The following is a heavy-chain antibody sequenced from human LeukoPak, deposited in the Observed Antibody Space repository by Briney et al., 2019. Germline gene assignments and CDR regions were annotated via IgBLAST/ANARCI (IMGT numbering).Heavy chain of an antibody. D-gene: IGHD3-22*01. CDR2: IKSKTEGGTT. J-gene: IGHJ4*02. CDR3: IATYYYDSSGYALDY. CDR1: GFTFSNAW. Sequence: GGSLRLSCAASGFTFSNAWMSWVRQAPGKGLEWVGRIKSKTEGGTTDYAAPVKGRFTISRDDSKNTLYLQMNSLKTEDTAVYYSIATYYYDSSGYALDYWGQGTLVTVSS. V-gene: IGHV3-15*01.